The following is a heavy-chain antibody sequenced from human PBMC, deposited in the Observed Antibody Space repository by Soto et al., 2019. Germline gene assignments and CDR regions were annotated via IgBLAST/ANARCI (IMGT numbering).Heavy chain of an antibody. J-gene: IGHJ6*03. V-gene: IGHV3-48*01. CDR1: GFSFSYDG. D-gene: IGHD2-2*01. Sequence: PGGSLRLSCAASGFSFSYDGMNWVRQAPGKGLEWVSYISTSSSNIYYADSVKGRFTISRDNAKNSLSLQMNSLRAADTAVYYCARETSTGNYYMDVWGKGTTVTVSS. CDR3: ARETSTGNYYMDV. CDR2: ISTSSSNI.